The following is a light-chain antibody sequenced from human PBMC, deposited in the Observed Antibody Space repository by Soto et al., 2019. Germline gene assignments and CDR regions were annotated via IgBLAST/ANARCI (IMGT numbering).Light chain of an antibody. J-gene: IGLJ3*02. CDR1: SGSVSTSQY. V-gene: IGLV8-61*01. CDR3: LLYLGGGIYV. CDR2: DTK. Sequence: QTVVTQEPSFSVSPGGTVTLTCGLTSGSVSTSQYASWYQQTPGHPPRTLIYDTKSRYSGVPDRFSGSILGNKAALTITGAQADDESDYYCLLYLGGGIYVFGGGTKLTVL.